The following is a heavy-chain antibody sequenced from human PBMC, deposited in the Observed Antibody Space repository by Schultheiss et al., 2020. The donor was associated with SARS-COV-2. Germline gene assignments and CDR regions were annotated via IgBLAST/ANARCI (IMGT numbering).Heavy chain of an antibody. V-gene: IGHV3-9*01. CDR1: GFTFDDYA. D-gene: IGHD3-3*01. CDR2: ISWNSGII. J-gene: IGHJ4*02. CDR3: ARAKLAYDFWSGYFDY. Sequence: GGSLRLSCAASGFTFDDYAMHWVRQVPGKGLEWVSGISWNSGIIGYVDSVKGRFTISRDNAKNTLYLQMNSLRAEDTAVYYCARAKLAYDFWSGYFDYWGQGTLVTVSS.